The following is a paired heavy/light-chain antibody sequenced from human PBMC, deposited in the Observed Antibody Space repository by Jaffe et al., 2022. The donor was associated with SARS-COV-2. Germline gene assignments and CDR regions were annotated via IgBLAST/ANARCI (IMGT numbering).Light chain of an antibody. CDR3: QQHYTTPYT. CDR1: QRILYSSNKKNY. CDR2: WAS. V-gene: IGKV4-1*01. Sequence: DIVMTQSPDSLAVSLGERATINCKSSQRILYSSNKKNYLTWYQQKPGQPPKLLIYWASTRDSGVPDRFSGSGSGTDFTLTISSLQAEDVAVYYCQQHYTTPYTFGQGTKLEIK. J-gene: IGKJ2*01.
Heavy chain of an antibody. Sequence: QVQLVQSGTEVKEPGASVKISCKTSGYTFSNNDISWVRQATGQGLEWMGWVNPNTGDAAYAQTFQGRVTMTRNASISTAYMELSSLRSEDTAIYYCARGGHRRQYEGSSYYCGWFDPWGQGTLVTVSS. J-gene: IGHJ5*02. CDR1: GYTFSNND. V-gene: IGHV1-8*01. D-gene: IGHD3-22*01. CDR3: ARGGHRRQYEGSSYYCGWFDP. CDR2: VNPNTGDA.